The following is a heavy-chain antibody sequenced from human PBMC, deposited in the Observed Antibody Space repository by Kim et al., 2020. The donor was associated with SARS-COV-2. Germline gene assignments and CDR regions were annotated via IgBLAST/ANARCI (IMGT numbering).Heavy chain of an antibody. CDR3: ARDPEKGVAAAGSYYYFYAMDV. CDR2: IYSSGST. Sequence: SETLSLTCTVSGASISSGNYYWSWIRQPAGKGLEWIGRIYSSGSTNYNPSLKSRVTISADTSKNQFSLKLTSVTAADTAVYYCARDPEKGVAAAGSYYYFYAMDVWGQGTTVTVSS. V-gene: IGHV4-61*02. CDR1: GASISSGNYY. D-gene: IGHD6-13*01. J-gene: IGHJ6*02.